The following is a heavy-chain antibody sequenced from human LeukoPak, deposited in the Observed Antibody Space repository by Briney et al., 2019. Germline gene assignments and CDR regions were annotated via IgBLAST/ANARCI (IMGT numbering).Heavy chain of an antibody. D-gene: IGHD3-9*01. CDR3: AREPDYDILTGYSY. Sequence: QPGGSLRLSCAASGFTFSSYEMNWVRQAPGKGLEWVSYISSSGSTIYYADSVKGRFTISRDNAKNSLYLQMNSLRAEDTAVYYCAREPDYDILTGYSYWGQGTLVTVSP. J-gene: IGHJ4*02. V-gene: IGHV3-48*03. CDR1: GFTFSSYE. CDR2: ISSSGSTI.